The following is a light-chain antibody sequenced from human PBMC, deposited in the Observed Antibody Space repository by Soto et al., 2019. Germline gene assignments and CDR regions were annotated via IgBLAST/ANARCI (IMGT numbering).Light chain of an antibody. Sequence: DIQMTQSHSTLSASVGARFTISCRASQSISSWLAWYQQKPGKAPKLLIYDASSLESGVPSRFSGSGSGTEFTLTISSLKPDDFATYYCQQYNSYWTFGQGTKVDIK. CDR2: DAS. J-gene: IGKJ1*01. CDR1: QSISSW. V-gene: IGKV1-5*01. CDR3: QQYNSYWT.